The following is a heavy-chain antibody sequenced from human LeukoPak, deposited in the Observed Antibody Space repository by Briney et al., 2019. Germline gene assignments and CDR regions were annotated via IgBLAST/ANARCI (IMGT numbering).Heavy chain of an antibody. Sequence: GGSLRLSCAASGFTFTTYEMNWVRQAPGKGLEWVSYISNSGDTISYADSVKGRFTISRDNAKNSLSLQMNSLRVDDTAICYCARGGLTAVALYWGQGTLVTVSS. CDR3: ARGGLTAVALY. CDR1: GFTFTTYE. J-gene: IGHJ4*02. V-gene: IGHV3-48*03. CDR2: ISNSGDTI. D-gene: IGHD6-13*01.